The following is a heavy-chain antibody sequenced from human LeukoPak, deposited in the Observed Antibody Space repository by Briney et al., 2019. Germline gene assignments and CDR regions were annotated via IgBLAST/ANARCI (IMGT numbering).Heavy chain of an antibody. Sequence: GGSLRLSCAASGFTFSSYSMNWVRQAPGKGLEWVSSISSSSSYIYYADSVKGRFTISRDNAKNSLYLQMNSLRAEDTAVYYCATSYSSSSPCDYWGKGTLVTVSS. CDR1: GFTFSSYS. D-gene: IGHD6-6*01. J-gene: IGHJ4*02. V-gene: IGHV3-21*01. CDR3: ATSYSSSSPCDY. CDR2: ISSSSSYI.